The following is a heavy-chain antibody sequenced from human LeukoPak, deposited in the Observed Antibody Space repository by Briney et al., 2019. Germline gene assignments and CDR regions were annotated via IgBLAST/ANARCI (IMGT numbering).Heavy chain of an antibody. V-gene: IGHV3-43*01. Sequence: GGSLILSCAASGFPFDDYTMHWVRPAPGKGLEWVSLISWDGGSTYYADSVKGRFTISRDNSKNSLYLRMNSLRTEDTALYYCAKGGNWNDGYYYYMDVWGKGTTVTVSS. CDR2: ISWDGGST. J-gene: IGHJ6*03. D-gene: IGHD1-1*01. CDR1: GFPFDDYT. CDR3: AKGGNWNDGYYYYMDV.